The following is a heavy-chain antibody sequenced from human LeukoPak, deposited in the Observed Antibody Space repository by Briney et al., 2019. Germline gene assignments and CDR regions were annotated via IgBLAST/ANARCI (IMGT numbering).Heavy chain of an antibody. V-gene: IGHV4-34*01. J-gene: IGHJ5*02. Sequence: ETLSLTCAVYGGSFSAYYWSWIRQPPGKGLEWIGEINHSGSTNYNPSLKSRVTISIDTSKNQFTLEMSSVTAADTAVYYCARGRGARSSRWYNWFDPWGQGTLVTVSS. CDR1: GGSFSAYY. D-gene: IGHD6-13*01. CDR3: ARGRGARSSRWYNWFDP. CDR2: INHSGST.